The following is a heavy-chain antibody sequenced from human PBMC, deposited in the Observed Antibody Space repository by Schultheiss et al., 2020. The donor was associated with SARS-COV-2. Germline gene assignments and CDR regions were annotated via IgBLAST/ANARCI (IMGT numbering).Heavy chain of an antibody. Sequence: GGSLRLSCAASGFTFSSYSMNWVRQAPGKGLEWVSAISGSGGSTYYADSVKGRFTISRDNSKNTLYLQMNSLRAEDTAVYYCAKEVAVAGSFDYWGQGTLVTVSS. D-gene: IGHD6-19*01. CDR2: ISGSGGST. V-gene: IGHV3-23*01. CDR1: GFTFSSYS. J-gene: IGHJ4*02. CDR3: AKEVAVAGSFDY.